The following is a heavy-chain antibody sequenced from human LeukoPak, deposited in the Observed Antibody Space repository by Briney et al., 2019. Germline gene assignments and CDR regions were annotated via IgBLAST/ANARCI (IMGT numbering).Heavy chain of an antibody. CDR2: IKQDGSEK. D-gene: IGHD2-15*01. Sequence: GGSLRLSCAASGFTFSSYWMSWVRQAPGKGLEWVANIKQDGSEKYYVDSVKGRFTISRDNAKNSLSLQMNSLRAEDTAVYYCARAPRYCSGGSCYGPRFDYWGQGTLVTVPS. CDR3: ARAPRYCSGGSCYGPRFDY. V-gene: IGHV3-7*01. CDR1: GFTFSSYW. J-gene: IGHJ4*02.